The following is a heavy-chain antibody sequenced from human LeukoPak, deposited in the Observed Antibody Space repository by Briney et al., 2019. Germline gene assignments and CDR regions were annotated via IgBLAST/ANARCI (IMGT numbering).Heavy chain of an antibody. V-gene: IGHV3-11*04. CDR1: GGSVSSTTYY. J-gene: IGHJ4*02. D-gene: IGHD1-1*01. CDR2: ISSSGSTI. Sequence: LSLTCTVSGGSVSSTTYYWSWIRQPPGKGLEWVSYISSSGSTIYYADSVKGRFTISRDNAKNSLYLQMNSLRAEDTAVYYCARGAEEETGTTSDYWGQGTLVTVSS. CDR3: ARGAEEETGTTSDY.